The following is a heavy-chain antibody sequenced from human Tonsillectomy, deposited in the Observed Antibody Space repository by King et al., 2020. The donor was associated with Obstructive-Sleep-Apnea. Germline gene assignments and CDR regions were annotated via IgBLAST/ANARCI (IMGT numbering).Heavy chain of an antibody. CDR3: ARGNGDSSAYIEYFQH. CDR2: INVHNANA. V-gene: IGHV1-18*01. Sequence: QLVQSGSEVKRPGASVKVSCKASGPTFTNFGISWVRQAPGQGLEWKGWINVHNANANYAQKLQGRVALTTDTSTSTAYIELRSLRSDDTAVYYCARGNGDSSAYIEYFQHWGQGTLVTVSS. CDR1: GPTFTNFG. J-gene: IGHJ1*01. D-gene: IGHD3-22*01.